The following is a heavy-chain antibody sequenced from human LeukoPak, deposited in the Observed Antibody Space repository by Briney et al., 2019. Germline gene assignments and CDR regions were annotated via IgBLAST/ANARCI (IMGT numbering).Heavy chain of an antibody. J-gene: IGHJ4*02. V-gene: IGHV4-4*02. CDR3: ARKSGWYNRASGY. D-gene: IGHD6-19*01. CDR1: GGSISSSNW. CDR2: IYHSGST. Sequence: SETLSLTCAVSGGSISSSNWWSWVRQPPGKGLEWIGEIYHSGSTNYNPSLKSRVTISVDKSKNQFSLKLSSVTAADTAVYYCARKSGWYNRASGYWGQGTLVTVSS.